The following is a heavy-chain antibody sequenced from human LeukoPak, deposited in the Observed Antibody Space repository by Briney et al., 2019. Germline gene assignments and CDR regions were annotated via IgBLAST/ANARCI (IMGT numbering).Heavy chain of an antibody. V-gene: IGHV3-21*01. J-gene: IGHJ4*02. Sequence: PGGSLRLSCAASGFNLSSYNMNGLRQAPGKGLEWVSSISSSSSYIYYADSVKGRFTISRDNAKNSLYLQMNSLRAEDTAVYYCNPYYYDSSGYYYDYWGQGTLVTVSS. CDR3: NPYYYDSSGYYYDY. D-gene: IGHD3-22*01. CDR1: GFNLSSYN. CDR2: ISSSSSYI.